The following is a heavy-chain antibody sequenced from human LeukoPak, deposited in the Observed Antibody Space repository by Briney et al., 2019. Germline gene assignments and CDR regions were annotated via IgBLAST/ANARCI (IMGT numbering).Heavy chain of an antibody. CDR3: ASVRLDCSGGSCYVDYYYYGMDV. CDR1: GGTFSIYA. V-gene: IGHV1-69*06. CDR2: IIPIFGTT. Sequence: SVTVSYKGCGGTFSIYAISWLRQAPGQGLEGMGGIIPIFGTTNYAQKFQARVTITADNSTSTAYMELSSLRSEDTAVYYCASVRLDCSGGSCYVDYYYYGMDVWGKGPTVTVSS. J-gene: IGHJ6*04. D-gene: IGHD2-15*01.